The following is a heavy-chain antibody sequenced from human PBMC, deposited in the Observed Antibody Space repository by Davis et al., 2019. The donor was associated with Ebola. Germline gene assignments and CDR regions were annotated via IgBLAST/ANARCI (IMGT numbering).Heavy chain of an antibody. V-gene: IGHV1-8*01. J-gene: IGHJ4*02. CDR2: MNPNSGNT. Sequence: AASVKVSCKASGYTFTSYDINWVRQATGQGLEWMGWMNPNSGNTGYAQKFQGRITMTRNISISTAYMELSSLRSEDTAVYYCARESGSSGWYLNSLDYWGQGTLVTVSS. D-gene: IGHD6-19*01. CDR3: ARESGSSGWYLNSLDY. CDR1: GYTFTSYD.